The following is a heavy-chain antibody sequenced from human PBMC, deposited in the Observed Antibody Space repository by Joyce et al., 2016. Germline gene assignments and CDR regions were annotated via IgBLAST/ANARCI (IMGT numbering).Heavy chain of an antibody. CDR1: GGSINSIDSY. CDR3: ARDVIPPASYYGLDV. D-gene: IGHD2-2*01. J-gene: IGHJ6*02. Sequence: QVQLQESGPGRVKPSQTLSLTCTVSGGSINSIDSYWTWIRQTPGEGLEWLGYINYTGNTYYNPSIKSRRTISIDTSKNQFSLELTSVTSADTALYFCARDVIPPASYYGLDVWGQGAPVTVSS. V-gene: IGHV4-30-4*01. CDR2: INYTGNT.